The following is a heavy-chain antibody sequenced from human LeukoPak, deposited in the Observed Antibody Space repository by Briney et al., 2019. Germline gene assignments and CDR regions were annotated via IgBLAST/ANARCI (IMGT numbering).Heavy chain of an antibody. Sequence: GGSLRLSCAASGFTFDDYAMHWVRQAPGKGLEWVSAISSNSGVIVYADSVKGRFTTSRDNAKNSLYLQMNSLRAEDMALYYCAKELAGSGFDYWGQGTLVTVSS. V-gene: IGHV3-9*03. CDR1: GFTFDDYA. CDR2: ISSNSGVI. D-gene: IGHD6-19*01. CDR3: AKELAGSGFDY. J-gene: IGHJ4*02.